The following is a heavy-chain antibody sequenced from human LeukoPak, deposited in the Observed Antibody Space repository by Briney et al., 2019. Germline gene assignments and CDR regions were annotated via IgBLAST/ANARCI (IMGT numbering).Heavy chain of an antibody. CDR1: GFTFSSYW. CDR2: IIKEGREK. CDR3: ARSGLSGFGC. Sequence: PGGSLRLSCAASGFTFSSYWMSWVRQAPGKGLEWVANIIKEGREKKYVDSVKGRLTISRYNAENLLYLEMNSLSSEDTAVYYCARSGLSGFGCWGQGAMVTVSS. V-gene: IGHV3-7*03. J-gene: IGHJ4*02. D-gene: IGHD2/OR15-2a*01.